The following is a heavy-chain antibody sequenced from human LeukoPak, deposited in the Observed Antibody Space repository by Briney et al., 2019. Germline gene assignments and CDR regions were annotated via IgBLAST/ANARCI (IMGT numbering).Heavy chain of an antibody. CDR3: ARIAAADPVAFDI. Sequence: GSLRLSCAASGFTFSSYEMNWVRQAPGKGLEWIGEINHSGSTNYNPSLKSRVTISVDTSKNQFSLKLSSVTAADTAVYYCARIAAADPVAFDIWGQGTMVTVSS. D-gene: IGHD6-13*01. J-gene: IGHJ3*02. CDR2: INHSGST. V-gene: IGHV4-34*01. CDR1: GFTFSSYE.